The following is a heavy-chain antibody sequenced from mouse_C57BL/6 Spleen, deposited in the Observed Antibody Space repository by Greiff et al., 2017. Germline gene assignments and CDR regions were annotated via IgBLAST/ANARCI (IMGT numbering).Heavy chain of an antibody. D-gene: IGHD2-3*01. CDR2: IYPGDGDT. CDR1: GYAFSSSW. CDR3: ARGWLLRFAY. V-gene: IGHV1-82*01. Sequence: QVQLQQSGPELVKPGASVKISCKASGYAFSSSWMNWVKQRPGKGLEWIGRIYPGDGDTNYNGKFKGKATLTADKSSSTAYMQLSSLTSEDSAVYFCARGWLLRFAYWGQGTLVTVSA. J-gene: IGHJ3*01.